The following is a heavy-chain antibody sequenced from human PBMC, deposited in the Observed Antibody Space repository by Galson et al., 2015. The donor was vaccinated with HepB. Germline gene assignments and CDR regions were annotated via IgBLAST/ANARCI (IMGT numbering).Heavy chain of an antibody. D-gene: IGHD6-13*01. Sequence: SLRLSCAASGFTVSINYMSWVRQAPGKGLEWVSVIYSGGSTYYADSVKGRFTISRDNSKNTLYLQMNSLRAEDTAVYYCARAAADPYYYYYMDVWGKGTTVTVSS. CDR1: GFTVSINY. CDR3: ARAAADPYYYYYMDV. V-gene: IGHV3-53*01. CDR2: IYSGGST. J-gene: IGHJ6*03.